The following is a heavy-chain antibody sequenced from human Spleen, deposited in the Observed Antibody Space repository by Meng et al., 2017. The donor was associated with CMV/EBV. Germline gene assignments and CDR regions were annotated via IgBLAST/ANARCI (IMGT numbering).Heavy chain of an antibody. CDR1: GFTFSSYW. J-gene: IGHJ6*02. CDR2: IKRDGSEI. D-gene: IGHD6-13*01. Sequence: GESLKISCVASGFTFSSYWMSWVRQAPGKGLEWVANIKRDGSEIYYVDSVKSRFNISRDNAKNSLYLQMNSLRAEDTAVYYCASAAAEGFHHYYGMDVWGRGTTVTVSS. V-gene: IGHV3-7*01. CDR3: ASAAAEGFHHYYGMDV.